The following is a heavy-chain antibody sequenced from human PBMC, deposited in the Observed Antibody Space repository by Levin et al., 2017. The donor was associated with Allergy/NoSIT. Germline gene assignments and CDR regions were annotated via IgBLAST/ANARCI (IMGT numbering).Heavy chain of an antibody. J-gene: IGHJ6*02. V-gene: IGHV3-30*18. CDR3: AKVIKVTTQFYYYGMDV. D-gene: IGHD4-17*01. CDR2: ISHDGSNE. CDR1: GFTFSSYG. Sequence: PGGSLRLSCAASGFTFSSYGIHWVRQAPGRGLEWVAFISHDGSNEYYEDSVKGRFTISRDNSKNTLFLQMDGLRAEDTAVYYCAKVIKVTTQFYYYGMDVWGHGTTVTVSS.